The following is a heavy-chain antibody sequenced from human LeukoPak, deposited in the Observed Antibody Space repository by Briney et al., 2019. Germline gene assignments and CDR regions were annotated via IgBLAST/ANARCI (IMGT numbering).Heavy chain of an antibody. Sequence: PGGSLRLSYAASGFTFSSYSMNWVRQAPGKGLEWASCISSSSSYIYYADSVKGRFTISRDNAKNSLYLQMNSLRAEDTAVYYCARETDRGSYSPDYWGQGTLVTVSS. D-gene: IGHD1-26*01. J-gene: IGHJ4*02. V-gene: IGHV3-21*01. CDR1: GFTFSSYS. CDR2: ISSSSSYI. CDR3: ARETDRGSYSPDY.